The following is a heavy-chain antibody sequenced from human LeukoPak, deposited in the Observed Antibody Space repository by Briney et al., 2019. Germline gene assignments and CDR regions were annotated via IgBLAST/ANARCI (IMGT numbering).Heavy chain of an antibody. CDR3: VRYDVDARRFDY. CDR2: ISYDGSNK. CDR1: GFTFSSYA. J-gene: IGHJ4*02. D-gene: IGHD1-14*01. Sequence: GGSLRLPCAASGFTFSSYAMHWVRQAPGKGLEWVAVISYDGSNKYYADSVRGRFTISRDNSKNTLYLQMNSLSADDTAMYYCVRYDVDARRFDYWGQGTLVTVSS. V-gene: IGHV3-30-3*01.